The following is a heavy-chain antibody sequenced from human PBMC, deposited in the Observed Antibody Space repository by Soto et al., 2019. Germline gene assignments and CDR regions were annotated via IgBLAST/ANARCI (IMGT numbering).Heavy chain of an antibody. J-gene: IGHJ6*02. CDR3: ARLWMLQLVGRYYGMDV. Sequence: SETLSLTCAVYGGSFSGYYWSWIRQPPGKGLEWIGEINHSGSTNYNPSLKSRVTISVDTSKNQFSLKLSSVTAADTAVYYCARLWMLQLVGRYYGMDVSGQGPMRTLSS. CDR2: INHSGST. V-gene: IGHV4-34*01. CDR1: GGSFSGYY. D-gene: IGHD6-13*01.